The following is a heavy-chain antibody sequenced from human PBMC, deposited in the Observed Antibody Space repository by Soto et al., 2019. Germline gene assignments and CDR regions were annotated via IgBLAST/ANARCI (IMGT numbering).Heavy chain of an antibody. D-gene: IGHD3-10*01. V-gene: IGHV1-18*04. CDR1: GYIFRNYA. J-gene: IGHJ4*02. CDR2: ISVSNDNT. CDR3: ARSSPSLDY. Sequence: QIQLVQSGAEVKKPGASVRVSCKTSGYIFRNYAISWVRHAPGQGLEWMGWISVSNDNTDSSHALRGRLTMTTDTSTRTAYLEVMRLLSNDTAIYYCARSSPSLDYLGKGSLVTVSS.